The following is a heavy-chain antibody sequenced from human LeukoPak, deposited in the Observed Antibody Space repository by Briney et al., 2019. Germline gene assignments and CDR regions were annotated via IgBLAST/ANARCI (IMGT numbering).Heavy chain of an antibody. CDR1: GLTFSSNA. V-gene: IGHV3-23*01. Sequence: GGSLRLSCAASGLTFSSNAMSWVRQAPGKGLEWVSAISGSGGRTDYADSVKGRFTLSRDNSKNTLYMQMNSLRAEDTAVYYCARGRTIFGVVIIIDYWGQGTLVTVSS. CDR2: ISGSGGRT. D-gene: IGHD3-3*01. CDR3: ARGRTIFGVVIIIDY. J-gene: IGHJ4*02.